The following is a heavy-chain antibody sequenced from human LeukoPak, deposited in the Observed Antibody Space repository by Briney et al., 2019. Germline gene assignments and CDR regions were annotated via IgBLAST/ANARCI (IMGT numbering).Heavy chain of an antibody. D-gene: IGHD6-6*01. J-gene: IGHJ6*03. V-gene: IGHV3-30*04. CDR1: VYTFTGHY. Sequence: SVYTFTGHYMHWVRQAPGKGREGVAVISYDGSNKYYADSVKGRFTISRDNSKNTLYLQMNSLRAEDTAVYYCAREQIAARPSYYYYYYMDVWGKGTTVTVSS. CDR2: ISYDGSNK. CDR3: AREQIAARPSYYYYYYMDV.